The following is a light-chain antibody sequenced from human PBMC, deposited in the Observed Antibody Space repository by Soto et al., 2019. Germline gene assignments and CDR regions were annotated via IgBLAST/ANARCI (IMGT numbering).Light chain of an antibody. CDR3: RHYNSYSET. CDR2: KAS. J-gene: IGKJ1*01. CDR1: QSITSC. V-gene: IGKV1-5*03. Sequence: DIQMTQSPSTLSGSVGERATISCRTSQSITSCLAWYQQKPGKAPKLLIYKASTRPTAIPSRFSGSGSGTEFTLTISSLQPDDFAAYYCRHYNSYSETFGQGTKVDIK.